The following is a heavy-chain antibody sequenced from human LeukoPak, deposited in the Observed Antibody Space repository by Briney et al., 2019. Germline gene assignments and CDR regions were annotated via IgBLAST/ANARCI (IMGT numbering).Heavy chain of an antibody. J-gene: IGHJ3*02. V-gene: IGHV4-59*01. CDR3: ARAESDAVRVGAPPKDAFDI. CDR2: IYYSGST. CDR1: GGSISSYY. Sequence: SETLSLTCTVSGGSISSYYWSWIRQPPGKGLEWIGYIYYSGSTNYNPSLKSRVTISVDTSKNQFSLKLSSVTAADTAVYYCARAESDAVRVGAPPKDAFDIWGQGTMVTVSS. D-gene: IGHD1-26*01.